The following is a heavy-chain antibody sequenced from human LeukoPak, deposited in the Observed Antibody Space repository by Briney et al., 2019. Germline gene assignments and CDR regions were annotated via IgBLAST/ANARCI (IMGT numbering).Heavy chain of an antibody. V-gene: IGHV3-30*04. CDR2: ISYDGSNK. CDR1: GFTCSSYA. J-gene: IGHJ4*02. Sequence: GGSLRLSCAASGFTCSSYAMHWVRQAPGKGLEWVAVISYDGSNKYYADSVKGRFTISRDNSKNTLYLQMNSLRAEDTAVYYCAKDRVFRRYYDSSGYLDYWGQGTLVTVSS. D-gene: IGHD3-22*01. CDR3: AKDRVFRRYYDSSGYLDY.